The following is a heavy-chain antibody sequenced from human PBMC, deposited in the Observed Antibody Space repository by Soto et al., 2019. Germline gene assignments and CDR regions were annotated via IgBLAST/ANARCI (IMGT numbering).Heavy chain of an antibody. V-gene: IGHV3-48*02. Sequence: PVGSLRLSCAASGFTFSSYSMNWVRQAPGKGLEWVSYISSSSSTIYYADSVKGRFTISRDNAKNSLYLQMTSLRDKDTSVYYCGRDSDRYSRSFTVKIASCFDPWGQGTLVTVSS. CDR1: GFTFSSYS. J-gene: IGHJ5*02. CDR2: ISSSSSTI. CDR3: GRDSDRYSRSFTVKIASCFDP. D-gene: IGHD6-6*01.